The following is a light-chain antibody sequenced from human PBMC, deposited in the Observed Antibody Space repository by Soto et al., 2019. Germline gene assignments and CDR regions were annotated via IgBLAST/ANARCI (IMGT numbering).Light chain of an antibody. CDR3: HQYGSSHAT. CDR2: GES. Sequence: DIVLTQSPGRLFLSPGERATLSCRASQSVSSSYLAWYQQKPGQAPRLLIFGESSRATDIPDRFSGSGSGTDFTLTISRLEPEDLAVYYCHQYGSSHATLGNGTRG. V-gene: IGKV3-20*01. CDR1: QSVSSSY. J-gene: IGKJ1*01.